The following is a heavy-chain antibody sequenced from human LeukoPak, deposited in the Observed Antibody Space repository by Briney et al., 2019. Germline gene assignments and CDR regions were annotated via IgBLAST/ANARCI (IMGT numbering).Heavy chain of an antibody. CDR2: INPSGGST. CDR3: ARAPRWVRGVTEYKFDP. Sequence: ASVKVSCKASGYTFTSYYMHWVRQAPGQGLEWMGIINPSGGSTSYAQKFQGRVTMTRNTSISTAYMELSSLRSEDTAVYYCARAPRWVRGVTEYKFDPWGQGTLVTVSS. D-gene: IGHD3-10*01. CDR1: GYTFTSYY. J-gene: IGHJ5*02. V-gene: IGHV1-46*01.